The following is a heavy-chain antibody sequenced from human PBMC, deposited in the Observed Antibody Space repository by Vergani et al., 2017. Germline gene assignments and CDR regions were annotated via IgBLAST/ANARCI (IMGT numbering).Heavy chain of an antibody. CDR3: AGKTSAYDILTGYYHTHPFDY. Sequence: QVQLQESGPGLVKPSETLSLTCTVSGGSISSYYWSWIRQPPGKGLEWIGDIYYSGSTSSNPSLKSRVTISVDTSKNQFSLKLSSVTAADTAVYYCAGKTSAYDILTGYYHTHPFDYWGQGTLVTVSS. D-gene: IGHD3-9*01. CDR1: GGSISSYY. V-gene: IGHV4-59*01. J-gene: IGHJ4*02. CDR2: IYYSGST.